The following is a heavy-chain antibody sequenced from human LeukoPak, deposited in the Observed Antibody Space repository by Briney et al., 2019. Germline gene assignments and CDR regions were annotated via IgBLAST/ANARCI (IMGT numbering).Heavy chain of an antibody. V-gene: IGHV1-18*01. D-gene: IGHD1-26*01. CDR1: GYTFTSYG. CDR3: ARKIVGATTVGYFDY. J-gene: IGHJ4*02. CDR2: ISAYNGNT. Sequence: ASVKVSCKASGYTFTSYGISWVRQAPGQGLEWMGWISAYNGNTNYAQKFQGRVTITADKSTSTAYMELSSLRSEDTAVYYCARKIVGATTVGYFDYWGQGTLVTVSS.